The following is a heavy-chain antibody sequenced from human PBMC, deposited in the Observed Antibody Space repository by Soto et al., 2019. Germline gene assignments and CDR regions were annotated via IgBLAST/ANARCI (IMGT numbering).Heavy chain of an antibody. CDR1: GGTLSNYC. D-gene: IGHD3-10*01. Sequence: SETLSHTCPVSGGTLSNYCWSWIRQPPGKGLEWIGYIYYTGTTNYNPSLKSRLTISVDTSKSQFSLKLSSVTAADTAVYYCARGPSGDNYWGQGTRVTVSA. J-gene: IGHJ4*02. CDR2: IYYTGTT. CDR3: ARGPSGDNY. V-gene: IGHV4-59*01.